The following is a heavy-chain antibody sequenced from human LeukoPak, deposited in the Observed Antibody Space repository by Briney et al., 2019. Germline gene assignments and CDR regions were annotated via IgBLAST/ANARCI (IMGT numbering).Heavy chain of an antibody. J-gene: IGHJ4*02. CDR2: IYHRGST. V-gene: IGHV4-4*02. D-gene: IGHD1-26*01. Sequence: SSETLSLTCAVSGGSISSDNWWTWLRQSPGKGLEWIGEIYHRGSTNYNMSLESRVTISVDTTKNQFSLRLSSVTAADTAVYYCARVLKYSGSYYCDYCGQGTLVTVAS. CDR3: ARVLKYSGSYYCDY. CDR1: GGSISSDNW.